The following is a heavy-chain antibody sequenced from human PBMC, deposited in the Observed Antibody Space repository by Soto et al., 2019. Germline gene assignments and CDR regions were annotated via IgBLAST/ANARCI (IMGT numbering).Heavy chain of an antibody. D-gene: IGHD6-13*01. CDR2: IYHSGTT. J-gene: IGHJ4*02. V-gene: IGHV4-4*02. CDR1: GASISNTNW. CDR3: AIPGAGDFDY. Sequence: QVQLQESGPGLVEPSGTLSLTCAVSGASISNTNWWSWVRQPPGKRLEWFGEIYHSGTTNCDPSLKSRVTISVDKSKNQFSQKLSSVTAADTAVYYCAIPGAGDFDYWGQGTLVTVSS.